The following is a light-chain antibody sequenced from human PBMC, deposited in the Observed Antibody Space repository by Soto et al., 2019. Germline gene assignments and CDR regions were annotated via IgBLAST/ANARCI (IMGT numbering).Light chain of an antibody. Sequence: ETVLTQSPGTLSLSPGERDTLSCRASQSVRSNYLAWYQQKPGQAPRLLIYNSSTRATGIPDRFSGSGSGTDFTLTISRLEPEDFALYYCQQYRDLPQTFGQGTKV. CDR2: NSS. CDR1: QSVRSNY. V-gene: IGKV3-20*01. J-gene: IGKJ1*01. CDR3: QQYRDLPQT.